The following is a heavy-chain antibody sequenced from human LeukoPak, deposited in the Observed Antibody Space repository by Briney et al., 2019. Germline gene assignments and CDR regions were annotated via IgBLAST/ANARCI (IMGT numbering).Heavy chain of an antibody. CDR2: IYDSGRT. V-gene: IGHV4-59*02. CDR3: ARAGGGYNLDY. D-gene: IGHD5-24*01. J-gene: IGHJ4*02. CDR1: GASVSSYY. Sequence: SETLSFTCTVSGASVSSYYWSWIRQPPGKGLEWIGYIYDSGRTNYNPSLGSRVTMSLDTSKNQFSLKLSSVTAADTAVYYCARAGGGYNLDYWGQGTLVTVSS.